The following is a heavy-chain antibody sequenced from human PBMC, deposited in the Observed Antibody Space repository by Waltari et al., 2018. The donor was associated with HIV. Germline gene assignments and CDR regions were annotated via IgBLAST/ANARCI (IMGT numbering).Heavy chain of an antibody. CDR2: INAGNGNT. D-gene: IGHD3-3*01. Sequence: QVQLVQSGAEVKKPGASVKVSCKASGYTFTSYAMHWVRQAPGQRLEWMGWINAGNGNTKYSQKFQGRVTITRDTSASTAYMELSSLRSEDTAVYYCARVPLDDFWSGYFRNPWGQGTLVTVSS. J-gene: IGHJ5*02. CDR3: ARVPLDDFWSGYFRNP. V-gene: IGHV1-3*01. CDR1: GYTFTSYA.